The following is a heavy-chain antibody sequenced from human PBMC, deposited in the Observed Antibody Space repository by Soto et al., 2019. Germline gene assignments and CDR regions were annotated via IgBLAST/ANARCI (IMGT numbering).Heavy chain of an antibody. CDR1: GFSLSTSGVG. CDR3: AHLDYDYVWGSYSGFDY. V-gene: IGHV2-5*02. D-gene: IGHD3-16*01. J-gene: IGHJ4*02. Sequence: QITLKESGPTLVKPTQTLTLTCTFSGFSLSTSGVGVGWIRQPPGKALEWLALIYWDDDKRYSPSLKSRLTITQDPSKHQVVLTMTNMDPVDTATYYCAHLDYDYVWGSYSGFDYWGQGTLVTVSS. CDR2: IYWDDDK.